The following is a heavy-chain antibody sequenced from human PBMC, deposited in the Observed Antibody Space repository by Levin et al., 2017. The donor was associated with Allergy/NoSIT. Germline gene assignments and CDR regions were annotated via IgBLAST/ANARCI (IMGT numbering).Heavy chain of an antibody. CDR3: ARTSRYGGNWYYFDY. Sequence: SGPTLVKPTQTLTLTCTFSGFSLSTSGMRVSWIRQPPGKALEWLAHIDWENEKFYSTSLKTRVTISKDTSNNQVVLTMTNMDPVDTATYYCARTSRYGGNWYYFDYWGQGTLVTVSS. V-gene: IGHV2-70*04. D-gene: IGHD4-23*01. CDR1: GFSLSTSGMR. CDR2: IDWENEK. J-gene: IGHJ4*02.